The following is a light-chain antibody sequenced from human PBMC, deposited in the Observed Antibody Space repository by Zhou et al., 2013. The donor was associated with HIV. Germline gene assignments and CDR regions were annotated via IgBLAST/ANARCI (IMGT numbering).Light chain of an antibody. Sequence: IQMTQSPSIVSASLGVRVTMTCRANETVGRSLAWYRQKRGKAPTLVIYDTSILDKGVPSRFAGSGSGTEFILTISSLQPDDFATYYCQQYQGLPYSFGQGTNLEFK. V-gene: IGKV1-5*01. CDR2: DTS. CDR1: ETVGRS. CDR3: QQYQGLPYS. J-gene: IGKJ2*03.